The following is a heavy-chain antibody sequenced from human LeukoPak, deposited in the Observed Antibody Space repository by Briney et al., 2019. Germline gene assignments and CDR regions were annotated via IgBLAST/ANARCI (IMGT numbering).Heavy chain of an antibody. V-gene: IGHV4-61*01. CDR1: GGSVSSGSYY. Sequence: PSETLSLTCTVSGGSVSSGSYYWSWIRQPPGKGLEWIGYIYYSGSTNYNPSLKSRVTISVDTSKNQFSLKLSSVTAADTAVYYCARDNRIIPAAMTPGYYYYGMDVWGKGTTVTVSS. D-gene: IGHD2-2*01. J-gene: IGHJ6*04. CDR3: ARDNRIIPAAMTPGYYYYGMDV. CDR2: IYYSGST.